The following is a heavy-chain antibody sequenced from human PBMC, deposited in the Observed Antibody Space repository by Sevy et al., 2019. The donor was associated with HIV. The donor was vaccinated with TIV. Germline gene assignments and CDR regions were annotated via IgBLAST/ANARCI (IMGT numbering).Heavy chain of an antibody. Sequence: GGSLRLSCVASGFSFSDSTVHWVRQASGKGLEWVGRVRNKANNYATAYSASVKGRFIISREDSNNTAYLQMNSLKIEDMAIYYCTSRGVDDDYWGQGTLVTVSS. V-gene: IGHV3-73*01. J-gene: IGHJ4*02. CDR2: VRNKANNYAT. CDR1: GFSFSDST. CDR3: TSRGVDDDY. D-gene: IGHD3-10*01.